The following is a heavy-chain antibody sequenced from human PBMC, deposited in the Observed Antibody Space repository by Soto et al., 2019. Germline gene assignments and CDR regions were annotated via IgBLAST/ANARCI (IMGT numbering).Heavy chain of an antibody. D-gene: IGHD3-10*01. CDR2: INYSGST. Sequence: PSETLSLTCPVSGGSISSYYWSWIRQPPGKGLEWIGYINYSGSTNYNPSLKSRVTISVDTSKNQFSMKLSSVTAADTAVFYCARHTGSCYTNYYYYYGMDVWGKGTTVTVSS. J-gene: IGHJ6*04. V-gene: IGHV4-59*08. CDR1: GGSISSYY. CDR3: ARHTGSCYTNYYYYYGMDV.